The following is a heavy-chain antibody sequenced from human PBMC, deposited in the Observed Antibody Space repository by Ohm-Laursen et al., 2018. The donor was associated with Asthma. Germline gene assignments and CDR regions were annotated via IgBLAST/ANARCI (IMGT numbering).Heavy chain of an antibody. V-gene: IGHV4-30-4*01. CDR3: ARVINCSGGSCYRLYYYYGMDV. D-gene: IGHD2-15*01. CDR2: IYYSGST. Sequence: TLSLTCTVSGGSISSGDYYWSWIRQPPGKGLEWIGYIYYSGSTYYNPSLKSRVTISVDTSKNQFSLKLRSATAADTAVYYCARVINCSGGSCYRLYYYYGMDVWGQGTTVTVSS. CDR1: GGSISSGDYY. J-gene: IGHJ6*02.